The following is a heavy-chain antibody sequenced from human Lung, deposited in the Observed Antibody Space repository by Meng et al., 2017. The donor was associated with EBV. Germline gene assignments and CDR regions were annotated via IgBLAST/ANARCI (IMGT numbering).Heavy chain of an antibody. CDR3: ARGKLSGYRYFDY. Sequence: LPAAWPGMVKPSGTLVLPCAVSGGSTSSSNWWSWVRQPPGKGLEWIGEIYHSGSTNYNPSLKSRVTISVDKSKNQFSLKLSSVTAADTAVYYCARGKLSGYRYFDYWGQGTLVTVSS. CDR1: GGSTSSSNW. V-gene: IGHV4-4*02. J-gene: IGHJ4*02. D-gene: IGHD3-3*01. CDR2: IYHSGST.